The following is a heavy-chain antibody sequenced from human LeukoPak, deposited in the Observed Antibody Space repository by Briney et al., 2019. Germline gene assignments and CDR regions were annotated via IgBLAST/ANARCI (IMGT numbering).Heavy chain of an antibody. CDR2: INHSGST. J-gene: IGHJ4*02. Sequence: SETLSLTCAVYGGSFSGYYWSWIRQPPGKGLEWLGEINHSGSTNYNPSLKSRVTISVDTSKNQFSLKLSSVTAADTAVYYCARGRSDWNYVVDYWGQGTLVTVSS. V-gene: IGHV4-34*01. CDR3: ARGRSDWNYVVDY. CDR1: GGSFSGYY. D-gene: IGHD1-7*01.